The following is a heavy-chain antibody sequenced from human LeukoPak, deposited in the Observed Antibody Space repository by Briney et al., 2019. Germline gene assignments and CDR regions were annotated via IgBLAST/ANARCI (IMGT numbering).Heavy chain of an antibody. J-gene: IGHJ6*03. Sequence: SVKVSCKASGGTVSSYAISGVRQAPGQGLEWMGGIIPIFGTANYAQKFQGRVTITTDESTSTAYMELSSLRSEDPAAYYCARAFGWARYYYYMDVWGKGTTVTVSS. CDR2: IIPIFGTA. CDR3: ARAFGWARYYYYMDV. V-gene: IGHV1-69*05. D-gene: IGHD3-16*01. CDR1: GGTVSSYA.